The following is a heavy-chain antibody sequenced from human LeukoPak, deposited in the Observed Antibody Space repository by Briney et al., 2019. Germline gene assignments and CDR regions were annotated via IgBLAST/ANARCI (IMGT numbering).Heavy chain of an antibody. D-gene: IGHD1-26*01. CDR2: ISGSGGST. Sequence: GGSLRLSCAASGFTFSRYAMSWVRQAPGKGLEWVSAISGSGGSTYYADSVKGRFTISRDNSKNTLYLQMNSLRAEDTAVYYCAKGQAGRLPVHNWFDPWGQGTLVTVSS. CDR1: GFTFSRYA. V-gene: IGHV3-23*01. J-gene: IGHJ5*02. CDR3: AKGQAGRLPVHNWFDP.